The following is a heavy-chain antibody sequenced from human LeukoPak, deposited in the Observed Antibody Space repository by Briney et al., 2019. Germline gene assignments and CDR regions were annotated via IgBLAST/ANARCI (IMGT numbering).Heavy chain of an antibody. CDR2: ISSSSSYI. CDR1: GFTFSSYS. CDR3: ARPRDDYDIIDAFDI. J-gene: IGHJ3*02. Sequence: GGSLRLSCAASGFTFSSYSMNWVRQAPGKGLEWVSSISSSSSYIYYADSVKGRFTISRDNAKNSLYLQMNSLRAEDTAVYYCARPRDDYDIIDAFDIWGQGTMVTVSS. D-gene: IGHD5-24*01. V-gene: IGHV3-21*01.